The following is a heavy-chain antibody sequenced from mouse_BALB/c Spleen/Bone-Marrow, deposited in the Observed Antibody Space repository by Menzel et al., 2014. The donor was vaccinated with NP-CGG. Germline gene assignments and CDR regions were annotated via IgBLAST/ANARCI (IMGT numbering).Heavy chain of an antibody. CDR3: ARHAYYDQTEVSFVY. Sequence: EEKLVESGGGLVKSGGSLKLSCAASGFSFNSYGMSWVRQTPEKRLEWVATISGGGSYTFYPDSVKGRFTISRDNAKNNLYLQLSSLRSEDTALYYCARHAYYDQTEVSFVYWGQGTLVTVSA. CDR1: GFSFNSYG. V-gene: IGHV5-9-2*01. CDR2: ISGGGSYT. D-gene: IGHD2-4*01. J-gene: IGHJ3*01.